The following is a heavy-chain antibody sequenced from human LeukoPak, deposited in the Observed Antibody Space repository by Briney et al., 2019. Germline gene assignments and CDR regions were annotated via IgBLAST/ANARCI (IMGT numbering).Heavy chain of an antibody. CDR3: VGGDYGEDPKPYWYFDL. V-gene: IGHV1-2*02. J-gene: IGHJ2*01. D-gene: IGHD4-17*01. Sequence: ASVKVSCKASGYTFTGYYMHWVRQAPGQGLEWMGWINPNSGGTNYAQKFQGRVTMTRDTSISTAYMELSRLTSDDTAVYYCVGGDYGEDPKPYWYFDLWGRGTLVTVSS. CDR1: GYTFTGYY. CDR2: INPNSGGT.